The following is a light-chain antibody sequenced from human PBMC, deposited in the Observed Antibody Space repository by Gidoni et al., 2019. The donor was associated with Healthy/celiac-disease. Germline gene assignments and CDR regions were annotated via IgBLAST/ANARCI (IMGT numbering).Light chain of an antibody. CDR3: QQYYSTPLT. V-gene: IGKV4-1*01. CDR2: WAS. Sequence: GSLGERATINCKSSQSVLYSSNNKNYLAWYQQKPGQPPKLLIYWASTRESGVPDRFSGSGSGTDFTLTISSLQAEDVAVYYCQQYYSTPLTFGGGTKVEIK. J-gene: IGKJ4*01. CDR1: QSVLYSSNNKNY.